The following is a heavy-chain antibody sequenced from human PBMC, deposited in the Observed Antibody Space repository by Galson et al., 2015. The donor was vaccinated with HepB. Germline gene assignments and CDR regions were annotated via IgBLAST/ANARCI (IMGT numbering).Heavy chain of an antibody. CDR3: ARDGSSWLWGNSRWNNWFDP. CDR2: ISSSRSYI. Sequence: SLRLSCAASGFTFSSYSMNWVRQAPGKGLEWVSSISSSRSYIDYADPVKGRFTISRDNAKNSLYLQMKSLRAEETAVYYCARDGSSWLWGNSRWNNWFDPWGQGTLVTVSS. V-gene: IGHV3-21*01. D-gene: IGHD6-13*01. J-gene: IGHJ5*02. CDR1: GFTFSSYS.